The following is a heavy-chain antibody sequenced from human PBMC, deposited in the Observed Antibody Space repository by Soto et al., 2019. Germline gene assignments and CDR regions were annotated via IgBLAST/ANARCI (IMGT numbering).Heavy chain of an antibody. CDR1: GFTSSSYA. D-gene: IGHD2-15*01. CDR2: ISGSGVST. J-gene: IGHJ4*02. CDR3: GREKGRNIVPHDY. Sequence: PGGSLRLSCAASGFTSSSYAMSWVRQAPGKGLEWVSEISGSGVSTYYADSVKGRFTISRDNSRNTLYLQMNSLRAEDTAVYYCGREKGRNIVPHDYGGQGTLVGVSS. V-gene: IGHV3-23*01.